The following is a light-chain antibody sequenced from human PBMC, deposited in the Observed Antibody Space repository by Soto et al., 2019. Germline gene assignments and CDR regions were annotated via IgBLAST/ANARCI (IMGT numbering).Light chain of an antibody. CDR3: QQRSNWPT. CDR1: QSVSSY. J-gene: IGKJ1*01. CDR2: DAS. Sequence: EIVLTQSPATLPLSPGERHTLSCRASQSVSSYLAWYQQKPGQAPXXLIYDASNRATGIPARFSGSGSGTEFPLTISSLEPEYSAVYYCQQRSNWPTFGQGTKVDIK. V-gene: IGKV3-11*01.